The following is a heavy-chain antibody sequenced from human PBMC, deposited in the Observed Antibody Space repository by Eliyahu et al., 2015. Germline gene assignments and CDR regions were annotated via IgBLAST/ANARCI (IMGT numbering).Heavy chain of an antibody. D-gene: IGHD2-2*01. CDR1: GFPFSXYX. CDR2: ISSSSSTI. CDR3: ARDGGGGDIVVVPAAVDY. Sequence: EVQLVESGGGLVQPGGSLXLSCAASGFPFSXYXXNWVRQAPGKGLEWVSYISSSSSTIYYADSVKGRFTISRDNAKNSLYLQMNSLRDEDTAVYYCARDGGGGDIVVVPAAVDYWGQGTLVTVSS. J-gene: IGHJ4*02. V-gene: IGHV3-48*02.